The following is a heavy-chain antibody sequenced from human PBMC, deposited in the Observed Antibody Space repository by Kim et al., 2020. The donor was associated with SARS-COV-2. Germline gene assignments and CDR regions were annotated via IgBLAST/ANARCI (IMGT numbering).Heavy chain of an antibody. J-gene: IGHJ4*02. D-gene: IGHD3-22*01. V-gene: IGHV3-53*01. Sequence: GGSLRLSCAASAFTVSDNYMSWVRQAPGKGLEWVSVIYSGGSTLYADSVRGRFTISRDNSKNTLYLQMNSLSPEDTAVYYCVRGDYYDASRFFDCWGQGT. CDR3: VRGDYYDASRFFDC. CDR2: IYSGGST. CDR1: AFTVSDNY.